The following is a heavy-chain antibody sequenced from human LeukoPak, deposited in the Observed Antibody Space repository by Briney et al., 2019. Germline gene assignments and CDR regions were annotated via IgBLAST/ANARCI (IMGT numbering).Heavy chain of an antibody. CDR3: AKGHGISWYVWDC. V-gene: IGHV1-69*04. CDR1: GGTFSSYA. CDR2: IIPILGIA. Sequence: GASVKVSCKASGGTFSSYAISWVRQAPGQGLEWTGRIIPILGIANYAQKFQGRVTITADKSTSTAYMELSSLRSEDTAVYYCAKGHGISWYVWDCWGQGTLVTVSS. J-gene: IGHJ4*02. D-gene: IGHD3-16*01.